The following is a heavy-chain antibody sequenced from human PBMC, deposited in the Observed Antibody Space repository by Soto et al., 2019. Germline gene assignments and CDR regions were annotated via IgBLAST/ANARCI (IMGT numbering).Heavy chain of an antibody. CDR1: GGSISSYY. V-gene: IGHV4-59*12. Sequence: PSETLSLTCTVSGGSISSYYWSWIRQPPGKGLEWIGYIYYSGSTNYNPSLKSRVTISVDTSKNQFSLKLSSVTAADTAVYYCARRTTYGDSTSWWSDPWGQGTLVTVSS. CDR2: IYYSGST. D-gene: IGHD4-17*01. J-gene: IGHJ5*02. CDR3: ARRTTYGDSTSWWSDP.